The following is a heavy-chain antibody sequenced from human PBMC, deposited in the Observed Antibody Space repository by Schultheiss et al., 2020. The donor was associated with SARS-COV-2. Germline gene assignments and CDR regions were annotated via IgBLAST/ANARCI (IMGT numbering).Heavy chain of an antibody. CDR3: ARGGGLGSTAFDP. CDR2: ISSSSTI. CDR1: GFTFSDYY. J-gene: IGHJ5*02. Sequence: GGSLRLSCAASGFTFSDYYMNWVRQAPGKGLEWVSSISSSSTIYYADSVKGRFTISRDNAKNSLYLQMNSLRDDDTAVYYCARGGGLGSTAFDPWGQGSLVTVSS. D-gene: IGHD1-1*01. V-gene: IGHV3-69-1*01.